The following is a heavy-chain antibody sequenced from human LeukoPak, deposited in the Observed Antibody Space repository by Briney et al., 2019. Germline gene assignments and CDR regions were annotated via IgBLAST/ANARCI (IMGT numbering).Heavy chain of an antibody. Sequence: PSETLSLTCTVSGGSISSYYWSWIRQPPGKGLEWIGYIYYSGSTNYNPSLKSRVTISVDTSKNQFSLKLSSVTAADTAVYYCARRGRFGELLRVFDYWGQGTLVTVSS. CDR1: GGSISSYY. CDR2: IYYSGST. J-gene: IGHJ4*02. D-gene: IGHD3-10*01. V-gene: IGHV4-59*08. CDR3: ARRGRFGELLRVFDY.